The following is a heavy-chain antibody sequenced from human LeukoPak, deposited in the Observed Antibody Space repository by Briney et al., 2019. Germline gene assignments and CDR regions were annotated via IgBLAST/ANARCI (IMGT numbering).Heavy chain of an antibody. CDR1: GFTFSSYG. J-gene: IGHJ4*02. V-gene: IGHV3-30*18. D-gene: IGHD6-13*01. CDR2: ISYDGSNK. CDR3: AKYIGGEQQLVQDY. Sequence: PGRSLRLSCAASGFTFSSYGMHWVRQAPGKGLEWVAVISYDGSNKYYADSVKGRFTISRDNSKNTLYLQMNSLRAEDTAVYYCAKYIGGEQQLVQDYWGQGTLVTVSS.